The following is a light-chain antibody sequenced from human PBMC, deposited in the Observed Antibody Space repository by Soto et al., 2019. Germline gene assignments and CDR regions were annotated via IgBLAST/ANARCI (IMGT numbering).Light chain of an antibody. CDR1: SSDVGGSNY. Sequence: QSALTQPASVSGSPGQSITISCTGTSSDVGGSNYVSWYQQHPGKAPKLMISDVSNRPSGVSNRFSGSKSGNTASLTISGLQAEDEADYYCGSYSSSSTLYVFGTGTKLTVL. J-gene: IGLJ1*01. CDR2: DVS. CDR3: GSYSSSSTLYV. V-gene: IGLV2-14*03.